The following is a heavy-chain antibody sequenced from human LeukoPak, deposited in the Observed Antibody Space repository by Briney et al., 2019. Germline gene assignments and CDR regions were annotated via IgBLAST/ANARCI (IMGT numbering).Heavy chain of an antibody. V-gene: IGHV3-7*01. CDR1: GFIFSKHW. J-gene: IGHJ4*02. CDR3: ARAPTVLVGYCSSSSCQADY. D-gene: IGHD2-2*01. Sequence: GGSLRLSCAASGFIFSKHWMTWVRQAPGKGLEWVANIKRDGSVIHYVDSVKGRFTISRDNAKNSLYLQMNSLRVEDTAVYYCARAPTVLVGYCSSSSCQADYWGQGTLVTVSS. CDR2: IKRDGSVI.